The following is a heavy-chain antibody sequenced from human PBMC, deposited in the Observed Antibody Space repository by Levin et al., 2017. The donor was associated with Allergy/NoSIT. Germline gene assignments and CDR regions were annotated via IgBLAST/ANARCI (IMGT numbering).Heavy chain of an antibody. D-gene: IGHD6-19*01. CDR2: ISYDGSNK. J-gene: IGHJ6*02. CDR3: AKDLVEQWLVQGYYYYGMDV. V-gene: IGHV3-30*18. Sequence: GESLKISCAASGFTFSSYGMHWVRQAPGKGLEWVAVISYDGSNKYYADSVKGRFTISRDNSKNTLYLQMNSLRAEDTAVYYCAKDLVEQWLVQGYYYYGMDVWGQGTTVTVSS. CDR1: GFTFSSYG.